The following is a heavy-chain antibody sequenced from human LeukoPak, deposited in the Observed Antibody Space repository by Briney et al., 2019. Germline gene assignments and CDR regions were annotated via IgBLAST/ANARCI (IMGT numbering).Heavy chain of an antibody. CDR1: GYSISSGYY. V-gene: IGHV4-38-2*01. CDR2: MYHSGST. Sequence: SETLSLTCAVSGYSISSGYYWAWIRQPPGKGLGWIGSMYHSGSTYDSPSLKSRVTMSVDTSKNQFSLELTSVTAADTAVYYCARQRYCHSTSCYFDYWGQGTLVTVSS. J-gene: IGHJ4*02. D-gene: IGHD2-2*01. CDR3: ARQRYCHSTSCYFDY.